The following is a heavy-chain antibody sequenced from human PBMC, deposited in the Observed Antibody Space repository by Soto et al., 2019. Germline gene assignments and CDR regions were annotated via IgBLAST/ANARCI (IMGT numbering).Heavy chain of an antibody. CDR3: ARGCIVGAISAFDI. J-gene: IGHJ3*02. V-gene: IGHV3-21*01. CDR1: GFTFSSYS. D-gene: IGHD1-26*01. CDR2: ISSSSSYI. Sequence: PGGSLRLSCAASGFTFSSYSMNWVRQAPGKGLEWVSSISSSSSYIYYADSVKGRFTISRDNAKNSLYLQMNSLRAEDTAVYYCARGCIVGAISAFDIWGQGTMVTVSS.